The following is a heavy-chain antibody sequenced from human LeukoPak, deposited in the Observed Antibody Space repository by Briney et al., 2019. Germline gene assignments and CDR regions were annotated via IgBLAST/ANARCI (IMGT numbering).Heavy chain of an antibody. CDR3: ARVEGPGRYSYAHPMRRLSDAFDI. CDR1: GGSISSYY. V-gene: IGHV4-59*01. Sequence: SETLSLTCTVSGGSISSYYWSWIRQPPGKGLEWIGYIYYSGSTNYYPSLKSRVTISVDTSKNQFSLKLSSVTAADTAVYYCARVEGPGRYSYAHPMRRLSDAFDIWGQGTMVTVSS. CDR2: IYYSGST. D-gene: IGHD5-18*01. J-gene: IGHJ3*02.